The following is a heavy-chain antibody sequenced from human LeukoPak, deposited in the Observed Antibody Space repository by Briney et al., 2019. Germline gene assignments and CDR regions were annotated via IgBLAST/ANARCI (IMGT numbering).Heavy chain of an antibody. CDR2: VDPDDGEA. Sequence: GASVKVSCKASGYIFTDYEMHWVQQAPGEGLVWMGRVDPDDGEAIYAEKFQGRVTITADTSTNTVYMELGRLTTEDTAVYYCARDPPRGDYEFWSSYSPLYYWGQGTLVTVSS. J-gene: IGHJ4*02. D-gene: IGHD3-3*01. CDR3: ARDPPRGDYEFWSSYSPLYY. CDR1: GYIFTDYE. V-gene: IGHV1-69-2*01.